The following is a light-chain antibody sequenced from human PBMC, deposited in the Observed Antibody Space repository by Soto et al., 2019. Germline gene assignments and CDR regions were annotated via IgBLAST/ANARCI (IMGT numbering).Light chain of an antibody. CDR3: QLSSSWWT. V-gene: IGKV1-5*03. CDR1: QSIRNW. CDR2: RAS. J-gene: IGKJ4*02. Sequence: DIQMTQSPSILSASVGGRVTITCRASQSIRNWLAGYQQKPGKAPKLLIQRASSLESGVPAKFSGGGSGKFFPLTISRLAPEDSAVYYCQLSSSWWTFGGGTKVDIK.